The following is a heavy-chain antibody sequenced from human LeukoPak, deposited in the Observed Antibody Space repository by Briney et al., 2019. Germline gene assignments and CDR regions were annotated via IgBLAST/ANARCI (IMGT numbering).Heavy chain of an antibody. CDR3: ARDSHYSGYDSALDNFDY. CDR1: GYTFTSYG. D-gene: IGHD5-12*01. V-gene: IGHV1-18*04. Sequence: GASVRVSCKASGYTFTSYGMSWVRQAPGQGVEWMGWISAYNGNTNYAQKLQGRVTMTTDTSRSTAYMEMRSLRSDDTAVYYCARDSHYSGYDSALDNFDYWGQGTLVTVPS. CDR2: ISAYNGNT. J-gene: IGHJ4*02.